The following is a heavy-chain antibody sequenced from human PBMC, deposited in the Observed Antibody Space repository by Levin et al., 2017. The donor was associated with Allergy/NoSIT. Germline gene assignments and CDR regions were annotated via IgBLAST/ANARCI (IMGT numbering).Heavy chain of an antibody. J-gene: IGHJ4*02. D-gene: IGHD3-10*01. V-gene: IGHV3-15*01. CDR2: IKSKTDGGTT. CDR1: GFTFSNAW. Sequence: GGSLRLSCAASGFTFSNAWMSWVRQAPGKGLEWVGRIKSKTDGGTTDYAAPVKGRFTISRDDSKNTLYLQMNSLKTEDTAVYYCTTGLTYYYGSGSVDYWGQGTLVTVSS. CDR3: TTGLTYYYGSGSVDY.